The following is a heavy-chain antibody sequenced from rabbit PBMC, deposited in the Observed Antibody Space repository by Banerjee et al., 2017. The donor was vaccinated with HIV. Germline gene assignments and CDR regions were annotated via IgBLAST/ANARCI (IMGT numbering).Heavy chain of an antibody. CDR3: ARDDDSSGAWSFNL. J-gene: IGHJ4*01. D-gene: IGHD1-1*01. CDR2: IYAGSSGST. V-gene: IGHV1S40*01. Sequence: QSLEESGGGLVKPGASLTLTCTASGFSFSSNAMCWVRQAPGKGLEWIACIYAGSSGSTYYASWAKGRFTISKTSTTVTLQMTSLTAADTATYFCARDDDSSGAWSFNLWGPGTL. CDR1: GFSFSSNA.